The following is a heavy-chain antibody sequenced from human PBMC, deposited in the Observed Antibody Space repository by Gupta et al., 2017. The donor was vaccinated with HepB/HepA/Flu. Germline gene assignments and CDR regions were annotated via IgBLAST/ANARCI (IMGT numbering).Heavy chain of an antibody. Sequence: EVQLVESGGGLVKPGGSLRLSCAASEFNFKNSTMNWVRQAPGKGLDWVSSISSTSSYIYYVESVKGRFTISRDNARNSLYLQMNSLRVEDTATYFCTRGRYYGSGTRAYYYMDAWGKGTTGIVSS. D-gene: IGHD3-10*01. CDR1: EFNFKNST. V-gene: IGHV3-21*06. CDR2: ISSTSSYI. CDR3: TRGRYYGSGTRAYYYMDA. J-gene: IGHJ6*03.